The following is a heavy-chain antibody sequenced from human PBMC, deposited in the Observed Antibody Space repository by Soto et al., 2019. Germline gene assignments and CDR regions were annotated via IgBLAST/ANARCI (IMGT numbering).Heavy chain of an antibody. J-gene: IGHJ4*02. V-gene: IGHV3-21*06. D-gene: IGHD3-10*01. CDR2: ISPSSSFL. Sequence: GGSLRLSCAASGFSFRSYYMNWVRQAPGRGLEWVSSISPSSSFLNYADSVKGRFTISRDNAKSSVNLQMNSLRAEDTAVYYCATVGTDYGSGSPYYSDYWGQGTLVTVSS. CDR1: GFSFRSYY. CDR3: ATVGTDYGSGSPYYSDY.